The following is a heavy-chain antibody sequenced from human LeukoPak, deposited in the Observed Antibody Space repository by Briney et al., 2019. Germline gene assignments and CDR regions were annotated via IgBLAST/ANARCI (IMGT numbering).Heavy chain of an antibody. CDR1: GYTFTGYY. Sequence: ASVKVSCKASGYTFTGYYMHWVRQAPGQGLEWMGWINPNSGGTNYAQKFQGRVTMTRDTSISTAYMELSRLRSDDTAVYYCARDYYYGYRSSYFDYWGQGTLVTVSS. CDR2: INPNSGGT. CDR3: ARDYYYGYRSSYFDY. V-gene: IGHV1-2*02. D-gene: IGHD3-22*01. J-gene: IGHJ4*02.